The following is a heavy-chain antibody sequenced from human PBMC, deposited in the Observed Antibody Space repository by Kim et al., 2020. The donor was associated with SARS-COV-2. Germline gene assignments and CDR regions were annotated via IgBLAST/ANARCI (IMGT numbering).Heavy chain of an antibody. CDR1: GFTFSDTA. D-gene: IGHD3-10*01. V-gene: IGHV3-73*01. CDR2: IRGKANSSTY. J-gene: IGHJ3*01. Sequence: GGSLRLSCVASGFTFSDTAMRWVRQASGKGLEWVSGIRGKANSSTYTYSVWGSFTLSIASDDYKNSAYMEIMSVEAEDTYYCYRTLLPGSGGGFFDSW. CDR3: TLLPGSGGGFFDS.